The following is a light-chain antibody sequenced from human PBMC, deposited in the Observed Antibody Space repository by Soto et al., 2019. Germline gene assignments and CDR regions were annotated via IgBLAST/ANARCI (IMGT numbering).Light chain of an antibody. Sequence: EIVLTQSPGTLSLSPGERATLSCRASQSVSSSYLAWYQQKPGQAPRLLIYGASSRATGIPDRFSGSGYGTDFTLTISRLEPEDFAVYYCQQYGSSSWTFGQGPKVEIK. CDR1: QSVSSSY. V-gene: IGKV3-20*01. J-gene: IGKJ1*01. CDR3: QQYGSSSWT. CDR2: GAS.